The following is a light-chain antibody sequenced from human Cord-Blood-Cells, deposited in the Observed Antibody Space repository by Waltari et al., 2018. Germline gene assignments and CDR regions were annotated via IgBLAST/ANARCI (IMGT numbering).Light chain of an antibody. V-gene: IGKV1-39*01. Sequence: DTQMTQSPSSASASVGDRIIITCRASQSISSYLNWYQQKPGKAPKLLIYAASSLQSGVPSRFSGSGSGTDFTLTISSLQPEDFATYYCQQSYSTPRTFGQGTKVEIK. CDR3: QQSYSTPRT. CDR1: QSISSY. J-gene: IGKJ1*01. CDR2: AAS.